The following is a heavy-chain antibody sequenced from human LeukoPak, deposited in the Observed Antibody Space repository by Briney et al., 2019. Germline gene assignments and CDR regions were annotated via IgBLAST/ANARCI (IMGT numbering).Heavy chain of an antibody. CDR3: ARAPTLYYFDS. CDR2: IFYSGST. V-gene: IGHV4-59*01. D-gene: IGHD1-1*01. Sequence: PSETLSLTCTVSGASINSYSWTWIRQPPGKGLEWIGYIFYSGSTSYNPSLRSRVTISLDTSKDQFSLKLTSVTAADTAIYYCARAPTLYYFDSWGQGTLVTVSS. J-gene: IGHJ4*02. CDR1: GASINSYS.